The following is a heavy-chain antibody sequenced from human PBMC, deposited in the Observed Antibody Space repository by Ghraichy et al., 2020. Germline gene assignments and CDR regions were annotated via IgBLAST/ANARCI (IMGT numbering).Heavy chain of an antibody. CDR1: GDSMSSGVW. D-gene: IGHD6-19*01. CDR3: TKSNGLYSLHY. CDR2: IDRSGTS. V-gene: IGHV4-4*02. Sequence: SETLSLTCAVSGDSMSSGVWWSWVRQSPGKGLEWIGEIDRSGTSYYRPSLVGRVNISADKSKNQFSLTLTSVTAADTAMYFCTKSNGLYSLHYWGQGILVTVSS. J-gene: IGHJ4*02.